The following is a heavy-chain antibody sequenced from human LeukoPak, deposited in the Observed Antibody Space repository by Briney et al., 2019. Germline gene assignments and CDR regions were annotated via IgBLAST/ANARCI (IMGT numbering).Heavy chain of an antibody. CDR1: GGSISSSSYF. V-gene: IGHV4-39*01. J-gene: IGHJ4*02. CDR3: ATIQPGY. D-gene: IGHD5-18*01. Sequence: KSSETLSLTCTVSGGSISSSSYFWGWIRKPPGKGLEWIASIYYSGSTYNNPSLKSRVTISVDTSTNQFSLKLTSVTAADTAAYYCATIQPGYWGQGTLVTVSS. CDR2: IYYSGST.